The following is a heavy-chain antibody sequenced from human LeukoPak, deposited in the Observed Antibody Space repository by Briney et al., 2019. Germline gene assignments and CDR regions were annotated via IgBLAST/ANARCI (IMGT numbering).Heavy chain of an antibody. D-gene: IGHD2-15*01. CDR1: GYTLTGYY. Sequence: GASVKVSCKASGYTLTGYYMHWVRQAPGQGLEWMGWINPSSGGTNYAQKFQGRVTLTRDTSINTAYMELSRLRSDDTAVYFCAREEASLTATLFWGQGTLVTVSS. V-gene: IGHV1-2*02. J-gene: IGHJ4*02. CDR2: INPSSGGT. CDR3: AREEASLTATLF.